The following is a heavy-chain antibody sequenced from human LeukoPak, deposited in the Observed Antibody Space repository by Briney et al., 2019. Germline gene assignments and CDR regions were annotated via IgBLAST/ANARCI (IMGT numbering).Heavy chain of an antibody. CDR3: ARHGIHWYYDSSGYSDAFDI. CDR2: IYPGDSDT. CDR1: GYSFTSYW. J-gene: IGHJ3*02. Sequence: GESLKISCKGSGYSFTSYWIGWVRQMPGKGLGWMGIIYPGDSDTRYSPSFQGQVTISADKSISTAYLQWSSLKASDTAMYYCARHGIHWYYDSSGYSDAFDIWGQGTMVTVSS. V-gene: IGHV5-51*01. D-gene: IGHD3-22*01.